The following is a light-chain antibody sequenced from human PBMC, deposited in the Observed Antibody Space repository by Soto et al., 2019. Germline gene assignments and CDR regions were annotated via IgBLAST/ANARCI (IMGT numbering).Light chain of an antibody. Sequence: DIYMTQSPSTLSASVGDRVTITCRASQGISKWLAWHQQKPGKAPKLLIYAASSLESGVPSRFRGSGSGTEFTLIISSLQPYDSATYYCQQYQSYSPWTFGQGTKVEVK. J-gene: IGKJ1*01. V-gene: IGKV1-5*01. CDR3: QQYQSYSPWT. CDR1: QGISKW. CDR2: AAS.